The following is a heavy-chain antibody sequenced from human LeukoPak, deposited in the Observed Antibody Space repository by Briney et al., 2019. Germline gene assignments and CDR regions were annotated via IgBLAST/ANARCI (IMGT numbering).Heavy chain of an antibody. CDR1: GFTFSSYE. CDR3: ARGGGSYYYFDY. CDR2: ISSSGSTI. J-gene: IGHJ4*02. Sequence: GGSLRLSCAASGFTFSSYEMNWVRQAPGKGLEWVSYISSSGSTIYYADSVKGRFTISRDNAKNSLYLQMNSLRAEDTAVYYCARGGGSYYYFDYWGQGTLDTVSS. D-gene: IGHD1-26*01. V-gene: IGHV3-48*03.